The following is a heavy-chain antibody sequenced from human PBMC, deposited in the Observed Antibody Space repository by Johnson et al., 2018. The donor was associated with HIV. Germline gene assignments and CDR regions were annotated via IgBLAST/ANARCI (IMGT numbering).Heavy chain of an antibody. CDR2: VRKRVNSYTT. Sequence: VQLVESGGGLVQPGGSLRLSCAASGFTFSDLYMDWVRQAPGKGLEWVGRVRKRVNSYTTEYAASVRGRFTISRDDSKNSLYLQMNSLKTEDTDVYYCVRGCGSRNTSPCYDAFDIWGQGTMVTVSS. CDR3: VRGCGSRNTSPCYDAFDI. D-gene: IGHD2-15*01. V-gene: IGHV3-72*01. J-gene: IGHJ3*02. CDR1: GFTFSDLY.